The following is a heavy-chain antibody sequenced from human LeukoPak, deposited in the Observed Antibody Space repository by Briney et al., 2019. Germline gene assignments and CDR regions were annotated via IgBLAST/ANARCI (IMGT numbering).Heavy chain of an antibody. CDR1: GFTFSSYA. Sequence: GGSLRLSCAASGFTFSSYAMHWVRQAPGRGLEYVSAISSNGGSTYYANSVKGRFTISRDNSKNTLYLQMGSLRAEDMAVYYCARVPGAAMVSWYFDYWGQGTLVTVSS. V-gene: IGHV3-64*01. J-gene: IGHJ4*02. D-gene: IGHD5-18*01. CDR3: ARVPGAAMVSWYFDY. CDR2: ISSNGGST.